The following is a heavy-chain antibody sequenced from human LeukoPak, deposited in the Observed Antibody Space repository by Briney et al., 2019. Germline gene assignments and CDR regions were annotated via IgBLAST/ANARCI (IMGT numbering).Heavy chain of an antibody. V-gene: IGHV3-33*05. CDR3: ARKRPNYFDY. J-gene: IGHJ4*02. CDR2: ISYDGSKR. CDR1: GYTFTSYY. Sequence: SCKASGYTFTSYYMHWVRQAPGKGLEWVAVISYDGSKRYYGDSVKGRFTIIRDNAENSLYLQMNSLRAEDTALYYCARKRPNYFDYWGQGTLVTVSS.